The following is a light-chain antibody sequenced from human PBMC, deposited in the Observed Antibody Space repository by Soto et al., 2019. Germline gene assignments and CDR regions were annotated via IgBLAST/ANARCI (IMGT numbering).Light chain of an antibody. Sequence: EIVLAQSPGTLSLSPGETATLSCRASQSVSDYLAWYQQKPGQAPRLLIYGVSSRATGIPDRFSGSGSGTDFTLTISRLEPEDFAEYYCQQYSIFALSFGGGTKVEIK. CDR3: QQYSIFALS. V-gene: IGKV3-20*01. CDR1: QSVSDY. J-gene: IGKJ4*01. CDR2: GVS.